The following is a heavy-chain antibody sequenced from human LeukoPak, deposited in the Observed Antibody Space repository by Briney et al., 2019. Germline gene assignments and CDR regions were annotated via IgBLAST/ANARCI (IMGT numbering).Heavy chain of an antibody. CDR3: ARGDYDILTGYFSP. CDR2: IIPILGIA. J-gene: IGHJ5*02. V-gene: IGHV1-69*04. Sequence: SVKVSCKASGGTFSSYAISWVRQAPGQGLEWMGRIIPILGIANYAQKFQGRVTITADKSTSTAYMELSSLRSEDTAVYYCARGDYDILTGYFSPWGQGTLVTVSS. CDR1: GGTFSSYA. D-gene: IGHD3-9*01.